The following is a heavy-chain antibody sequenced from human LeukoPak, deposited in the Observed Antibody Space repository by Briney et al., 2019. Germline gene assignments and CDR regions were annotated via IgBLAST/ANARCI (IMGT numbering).Heavy chain of an antibody. V-gene: IGHV4-34*01. D-gene: IGHD6-13*01. CDR1: GGSFSGYY. CDR2: INHSGST. J-gene: IGHJ4*02. CDR3: ARDKWAAAGTSDY. Sequence: SETLSLTCAVYGGSFSGYYWSWIRQPPGKGLEWIGEINHSGSTNYNPSLKSRVTISVDTSKNQFSLKLSSVTAADTAVYYCARDKWAAAGTSDYWGQGTLVTVSS.